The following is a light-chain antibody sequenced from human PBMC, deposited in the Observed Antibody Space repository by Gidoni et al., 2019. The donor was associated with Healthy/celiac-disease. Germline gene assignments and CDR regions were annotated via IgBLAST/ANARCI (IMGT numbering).Light chain of an antibody. CDR3: QQRSNWLRA. CDR1: PSVSSY. V-gene: IGKV3-11*01. CDR2: DAS. Sequence: ELVLTQSPATLSLSPGERATLSCRASPSVSSYLAWYQQKPGQAPRLLIYDASNRATGIPARFSGSWSGTDFTLTISSLEPEDFAVYYCQQRSNWLRAFGGXTKVEIK. J-gene: IGKJ4*01.